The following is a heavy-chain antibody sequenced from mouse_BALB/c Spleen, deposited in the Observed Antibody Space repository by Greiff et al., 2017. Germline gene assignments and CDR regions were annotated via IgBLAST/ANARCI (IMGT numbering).Heavy chain of an antibody. CDR2: ISSGGSYT. J-gene: IGHJ4*01. V-gene: IGHV5-6*01. CDR1: GFTFSSYG. D-gene: IGHD2-2*01. Sequence: EVMLVESGGDLVKPGGSLKLSCAASGFTFSSYGMSWVRQTPDKRLEWVATISSGGSYTYYPDSVKGRFTISRDNAKNTLYLQMSSLKSEDTAMYYCARQGYDRYYAMDYWGQGTSVTVSS. CDR3: ARQGYDRYYAMDY.